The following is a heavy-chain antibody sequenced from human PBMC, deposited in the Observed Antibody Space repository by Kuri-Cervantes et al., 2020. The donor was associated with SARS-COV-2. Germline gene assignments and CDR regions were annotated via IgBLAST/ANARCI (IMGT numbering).Heavy chain of an antibody. J-gene: IGHJ3*01. CDR2: ISDDGSNK. CDR1: GFTFSNYA. Sequence: LSLTCAVSGFTFSNYAMHWARQAPGKGLEWVAVISDDGSNKFYADSVKGRFTISRDNSKNTLYLQMNSLRAEDTAVYYCARGCAWELLCAFDFWGQGTLVTVSS. CDR3: ARGCAWELLCAFDF. D-gene: IGHD1-26*01. V-gene: IGHV3-30-3*01.